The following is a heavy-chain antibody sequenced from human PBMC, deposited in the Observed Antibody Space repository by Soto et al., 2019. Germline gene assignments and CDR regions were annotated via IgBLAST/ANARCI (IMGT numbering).Heavy chain of an antibody. Sequence: QVQLVQSGAEVKKPGASVKVSCKASGYTFTSYDINWVRQATGQGLEWMGWMHPNSGNTGYAQKLQCRVTMTRNTSIRTAYMELSSLRSEDTAVYYCARGIPFKKTYYGRHWGQGTLVTVSS. CDR3: ARGIPFKKTYYGRH. D-gene: IGHD3-10*01. V-gene: IGHV1-8*01. CDR2: MHPNSGNT. J-gene: IGHJ1*01. CDR1: GYTFTSYD.